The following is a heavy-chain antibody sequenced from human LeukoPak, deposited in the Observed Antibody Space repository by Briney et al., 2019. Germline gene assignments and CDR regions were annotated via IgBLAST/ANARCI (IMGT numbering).Heavy chain of an antibody. D-gene: IGHD2-2*01. V-gene: IGHV1-69*05. CDR1: GGTFSSYA. CDR2: IIPIFGTA. J-gene: IGHJ5*02. CDR3: AREEGYCSSTSCYNWFDP. Sequence: SVKVSCKASGGTFSSYAISWVRQAPGQGLEWMGGIIPIFGTANYAQKFQGGVTITTDESTSTAYMELSSLRSEDTAVYYCAREEGYCSSTSCYNWFDPWGQGTLVTVSS.